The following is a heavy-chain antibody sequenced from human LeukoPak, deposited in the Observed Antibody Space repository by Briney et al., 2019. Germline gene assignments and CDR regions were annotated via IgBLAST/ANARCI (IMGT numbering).Heavy chain of an antibody. D-gene: IGHD2-15*01. CDR1: GLTVSSNS. Sequence: PGGSARLSCAPAGLTVSSNSMSWVSQPPGTGLEGVSGISVSGITVYADSVKGGLTISRDNSKNTLYLQMNNLRAEDTALYYCAKGFSVRGRFDPWGQGTQVTVSS. CDR3: AKGFSVRGRFDP. CDR2: ISVSGIT. J-gene: IGHJ5*02. V-gene: IGHV3-23*01.